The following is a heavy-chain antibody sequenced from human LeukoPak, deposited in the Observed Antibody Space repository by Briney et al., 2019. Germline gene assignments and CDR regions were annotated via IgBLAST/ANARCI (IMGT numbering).Heavy chain of an antibody. CDR2: ISAYNGNT. Sequence: GASVKVSCKASGYTFTSYGISWVRQAPGQGLEWMGWISAYNGNTNYAQKLQGRVTMTTDTSTSTAYMELRSLRSDDTAVYYCARDRMGMVRGVIGYWGQGTLVTVSS. CDR1: GYTFTSYG. V-gene: IGHV1-18*01. J-gene: IGHJ4*02. D-gene: IGHD3-10*01. CDR3: ARDRMGMVRGVIGY.